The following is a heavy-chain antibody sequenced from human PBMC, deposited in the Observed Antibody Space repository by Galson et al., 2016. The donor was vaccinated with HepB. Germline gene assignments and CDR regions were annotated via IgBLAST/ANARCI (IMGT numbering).Heavy chain of an antibody. CDR3: AWTWYYGSLSGYYPYFDD. J-gene: IGHJ4*01. CDR1: GFTFSDYY. D-gene: IGHD3-9*01. CDR2: IGMSDTNI. V-gene: IGHV3-11*01. Sequence: SLRLSCAASGFTFSDYYMTWIRQAPGKGLEWISYIGMSDTNIYYADSVKGRFTVSRDNANRSLYLQMNSLRAEDTAVYYCAWTWYYGSLSGYYPYFDDWGQGTLVTVAP.